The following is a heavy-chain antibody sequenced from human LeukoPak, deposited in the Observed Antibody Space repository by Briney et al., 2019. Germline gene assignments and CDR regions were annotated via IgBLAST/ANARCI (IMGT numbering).Heavy chain of an antibody. J-gene: IGHJ4*02. CDR3: AHRYNWNYDY. CDR1: GFSLSTSGVG. Sequence: KGSGPTLVNPTQTLTLTCTFSGFSLSTSGVGVGWIRQPPGKALEWLIVIYWNDDKRYSPSLKSRLTITKDTSKNQVVLTMTNMNHVDTATYYCAHRYNWNYDYWGQGTLVTVSS. V-gene: IGHV2-5*01. D-gene: IGHD1-7*01. CDR2: IYWNDDK.